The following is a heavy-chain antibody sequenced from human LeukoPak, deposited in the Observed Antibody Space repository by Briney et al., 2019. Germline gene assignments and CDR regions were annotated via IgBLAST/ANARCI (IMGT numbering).Heavy chain of an antibody. CDR3: ARHLYSSSWFDY. Sequence: PSETLSLTCAVYGGSFSGYYWSWIRQPPGKGLEWIGEINHSGSTNYNPSLKSRVTISVDTSKNQFSLKLSSVTAADTAVYYCARHLYSSSWFDYWGQGTLVTVSS. V-gene: IGHV4-34*01. J-gene: IGHJ5*01. D-gene: IGHD6-13*01. CDR2: INHSGST. CDR1: GGSFSGYY.